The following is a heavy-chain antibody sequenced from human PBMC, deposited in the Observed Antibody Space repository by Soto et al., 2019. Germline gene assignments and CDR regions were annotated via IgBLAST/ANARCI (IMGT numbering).Heavy chain of an antibody. CDR2: IDWDDDK. CDR1: GFSLSTSGMC. Sequence: SGPTLVNPTQTLTLTCTFSGFSLSTSGMCVSWIRQPPGKALEWLALIDWDDDKYYSTSLKTRLTISKDTSKNPVILTLTNMDPVDTATYYCARMPVYALGSYRPWYYYCGMDVGVQGTTVAVSS. D-gene: IGHD3-10*01. V-gene: IGHV2-70*01. CDR3: ARMPVYALGSYRPWYYYCGMDV. J-gene: IGHJ6*02.